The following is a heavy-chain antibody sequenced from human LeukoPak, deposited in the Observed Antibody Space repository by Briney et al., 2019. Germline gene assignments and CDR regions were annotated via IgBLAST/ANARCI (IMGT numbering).Heavy chain of an antibody. CDR2: MNPNSGNT. J-gene: IGHJ4*02. V-gene: IGHV1-8*01. Sequence: ASVKVSCKASVYTFTSYDINWVRQATGQGLEWMGWMNPNSGNTGYAQKSQGRVTMTRNSSITTAYMELSSLRSEDTAVYYCARVLYGGRKTMVRGVSLLGYWGQGTLVTVSS. CDR3: ARVLYGGRKTMVRGVSLLGY. CDR1: VYTFTSYD. D-gene: IGHD3-10*01.